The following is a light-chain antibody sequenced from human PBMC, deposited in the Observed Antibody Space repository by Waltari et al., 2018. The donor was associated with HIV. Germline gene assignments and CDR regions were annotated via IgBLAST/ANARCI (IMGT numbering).Light chain of an antibody. Sequence: DIQMTQSPSSLSASVGDRVTITCRASQSISSYLNWYQQKPGKAPKLLIYAASRFQSGVPSRFSGSGSGTDFTLTISSLQPEDFATYYCQQSYSTPRITFGQGTRLEIE. CDR3: QQSYSTPRIT. J-gene: IGKJ5*01. V-gene: IGKV1-39*01. CDR2: AAS. CDR1: QSISSY.